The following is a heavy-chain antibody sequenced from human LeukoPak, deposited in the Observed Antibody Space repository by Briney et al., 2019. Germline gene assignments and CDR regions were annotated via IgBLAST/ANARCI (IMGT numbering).Heavy chain of an antibody. Sequence: GGSLRLSCVASGFTFSSYGMHWVRQAPGKGLDWVAVIWYDGSYKYCADSVKGRFTISRENPKNTLYLQMDSLRAEDTGIYYCAKVVQYTASTGTGLDYWGQGTLVTVSS. V-gene: IGHV3-33*06. CDR2: IWYDGSYK. D-gene: IGHD1-1*01. CDR3: AKVVQYTASTGTGLDY. CDR1: GFTFSSYG. J-gene: IGHJ4*02.